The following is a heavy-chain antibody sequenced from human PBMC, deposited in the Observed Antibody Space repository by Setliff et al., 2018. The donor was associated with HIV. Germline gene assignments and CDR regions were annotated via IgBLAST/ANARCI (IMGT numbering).Heavy chain of an antibody. V-gene: IGHV5-51*01. CDR2: IYPGDSDT. Sequence: GESLKISCKGSGYSFTSYWIGWVRQMPGKGPEWMGIIYPGDSDTRYSPSFQGQVTISADKSISTAYLQWSSLKASDTAMYYCARRGYCSSTSCPDAFDIWGQGTMVTVSS. CDR3: ARRGYCSSTSCPDAFDI. J-gene: IGHJ3*02. D-gene: IGHD2-2*01. CDR1: GYSFTSYW.